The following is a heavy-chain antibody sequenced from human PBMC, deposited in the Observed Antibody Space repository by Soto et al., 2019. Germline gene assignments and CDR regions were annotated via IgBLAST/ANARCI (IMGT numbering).Heavy chain of an antibody. D-gene: IGHD3-10*01. J-gene: IGHJ6*04. CDR2: IDNAGTDS. V-gene: IGHV3-74*01. CDR3: ARGWFGPDV. CDR1: GFTFSGRS. Sequence: EVQLVESGGGLVQPGGSLRLSCAASGFTFSGRSMRWVRQAPGKGLVWVSGIDNAGTDSTYADSVKGRFTSSRDNAKNTLYLQMNSLRVEDTALYYCARGWFGPDVGGKGTTVTVSS.